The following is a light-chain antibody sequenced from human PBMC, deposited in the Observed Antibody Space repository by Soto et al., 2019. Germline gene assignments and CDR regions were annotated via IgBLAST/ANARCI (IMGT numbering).Light chain of an antibody. CDR3: SSYTSSNTYV. Sequence: QSALTQPASVSGSPGQSIAISFTGTSVDVGGFEYVSWYQQHPGKVPKLMIYDVNNRPSGVSNRFSGSKSGNTASLTISGLQAEDEADYFCSSYTSSNTYVFGTGTKVTVL. CDR1: SVDVGGFEY. V-gene: IGLV2-14*03. J-gene: IGLJ1*01. CDR2: DVN.